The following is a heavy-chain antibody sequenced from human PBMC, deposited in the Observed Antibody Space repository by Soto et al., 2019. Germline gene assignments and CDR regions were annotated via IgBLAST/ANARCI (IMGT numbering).Heavy chain of an antibody. CDR2: IIPIFGTA. CDR3: ASRYYYDSSGYGGPYYYGMDV. CDR1: GGTFSSYA. D-gene: IGHD3-22*01. J-gene: IGHJ6*02. Sequence: SVKVSCKASGGTFSSYAISWVRQAPGQGLEWMGGIIPIFGTANYAQKFQGRVTITADKSTSTAYMELSSLRSEDTAVYYCASRYYYDSSGYGGPYYYGMDVWGQGTTVTFSS. V-gene: IGHV1-69*06.